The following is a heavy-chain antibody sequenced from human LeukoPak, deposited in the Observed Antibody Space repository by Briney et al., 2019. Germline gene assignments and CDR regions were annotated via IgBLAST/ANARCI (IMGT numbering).Heavy chain of an antibody. V-gene: IGHV4-59*01. D-gene: IGHD1-7*01. CDR3: ARGPSSGTGSTSIDY. CDR2: IYYTVST. Sequence: SETLSLTCTVSGDSISSYYWSWIRQPPGKGLEWIGYIYYTVSTNYNTSLKSRVTISVDTSKNQFSLKLSSVTAADTAVYYCARGPSSGTGSTSIDYWDQGTLVTVSS. J-gene: IGHJ4*02. CDR1: GDSISSYY.